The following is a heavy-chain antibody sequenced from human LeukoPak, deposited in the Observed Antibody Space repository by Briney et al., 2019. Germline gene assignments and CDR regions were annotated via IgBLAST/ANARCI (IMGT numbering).Heavy chain of an antibody. Sequence: GGSLRLSCAASGFTFSSYSMNWVRQAPGKGLEWVSYISSSSTYMYYADSVKGRFTISRDNAKNSLYLQMNSLRAEDTAVYYCVRAQGYCSGGSCSFYYFDYWGQGTLVTVSS. J-gene: IGHJ4*02. CDR1: GFTFSSYS. V-gene: IGHV3-21*01. D-gene: IGHD2-15*01. CDR3: VRAQGYCSGGSCSFYYFDY. CDR2: ISSSSTYM.